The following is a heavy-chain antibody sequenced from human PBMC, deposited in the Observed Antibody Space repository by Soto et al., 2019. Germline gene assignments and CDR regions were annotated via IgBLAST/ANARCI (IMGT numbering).Heavy chain of an antibody. D-gene: IGHD6-13*01. J-gene: IGHJ3*02. CDR3: ARSDLFLTAAGTLDI. CDR2: IYYSGST. CDR1: GGSISSGDYY. V-gene: IGHV4-30-4*01. Sequence: SETLSLTCTVSGGSISSGDYYWSWIRQPPGKGLEWIGYIYYSGSTYYNPSLKSRVTISVDTSKNQFSLKLSSVTAADTAVYYCARSDLFLTAAGTLDIWGQGTMVTLSS.